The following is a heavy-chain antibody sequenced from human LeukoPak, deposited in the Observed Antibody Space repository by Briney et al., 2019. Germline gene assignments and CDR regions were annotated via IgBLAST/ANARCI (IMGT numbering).Heavy chain of an antibody. J-gene: IGHJ3*02. D-gene: IGHD3-22*01. V-gene: IGHV3-7*01. Sequence: GGSLRLSCAASGFTFSSYWMSWVRQAPGKGLEWVANIKQDGSEKYYVDSVKGRFTISRDNAKNSLYLQMNSLRAEDTAVYYCARGQYYYDSSGYYPCLPDAFDIWGQGTMVTVSS. CDR3: ARGQYYYDSSGYYPCLPDAFDI. CDR2: IKQDGSEK. CDR1: GFTFSSYW.